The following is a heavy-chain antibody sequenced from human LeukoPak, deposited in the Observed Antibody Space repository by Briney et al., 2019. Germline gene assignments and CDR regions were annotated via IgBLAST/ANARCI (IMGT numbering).Heavy chain of an antibody. Sequence: SETLSLTCSVSGVSISSHYWSWIRQPAGEGLEWIGRIYTSGSTNYNPSLNSRVTISVDKPKNHLSLNLSSVTAADTALYYCARDWRYCSVGSCSYYFDYWGQGALVTVSS. CDR1: GVSISSHY. CDR3: ARDWRYCSVGSCSYYFDY. J-gene: IGHJ4*02. CDR2: IYTSGST. D-gene: IGHD2-15*01. V-gene: IGHV4-4*07.